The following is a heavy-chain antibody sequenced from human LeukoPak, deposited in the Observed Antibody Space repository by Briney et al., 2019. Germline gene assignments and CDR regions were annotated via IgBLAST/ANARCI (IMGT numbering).Heavy chain of an antibody. V-gene: IGHV3-23*01. J-gene: IGHJ3*02. CDR1: GFTFSRHA. D-gene: IGHD3-10*01. CDR2: TGLNSVHT. CDR3: AKRELLLDDAFDI. Sequence: PGGSLRLSCAASGFTFSRHAMNWVRQAPGKGLEWVSTTGLNSVHTLCADSVQGRFTISRDNSKNTLDLQMDSLRAEDTAVYYCAKRELLLDDAFDIWGQGTMVTVSS.